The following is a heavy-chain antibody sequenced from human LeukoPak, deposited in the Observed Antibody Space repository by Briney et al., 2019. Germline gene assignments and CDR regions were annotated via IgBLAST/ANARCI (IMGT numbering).Heavy chain of an antibody. CDR1: GYTFTGYY. J-gene: IGHJ4*02. D-gene: IGHD6-19*01. V-gene: IGHV1-2*02. CDR3: ARGRLRAVAGRTSDY. CDR2: INPNSGGT. Sequence: ASVKVFCKASGYTFTGYYMHWVRQAPGQGLEWMGWINPNSGGTNYAQKFQGRVTMTRDTSISTAYMELSRLRSDDTAVYYCARGRLRAVAGRTSDYWGQGTLVTVSS.